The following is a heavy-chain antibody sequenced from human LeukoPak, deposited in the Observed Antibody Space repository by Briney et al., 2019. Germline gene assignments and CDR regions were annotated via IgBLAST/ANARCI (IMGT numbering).Heavy chain of an antibody. CDR3: ARGSSRSTYYYMDV. CDR1: GFTFSSYA. J-gene: IGHJ6*03. V-gene: IGHV3-23*01. Sequence: GGSLRLSCAASGFTFSSYAMTWVRQAPGKGLEWVSGISGSGGSTYYADSVKGRFTISRDDSKNTLYLQMYSLRAEDTAVYYCARGSSRSTYYYMDVWGKGTTVTVSS. CDR2: ISGSGGST. D-gene: IGHD2-2*01.